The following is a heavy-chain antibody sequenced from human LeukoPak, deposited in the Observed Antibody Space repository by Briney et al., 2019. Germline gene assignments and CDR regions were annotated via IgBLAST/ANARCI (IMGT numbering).Heavy chain of an antibody. J-gene: IGHJ4*02. CDR3: ARELSQIVWGGLDY. CDR2: ISDSGDNT. CDR1: GFTFSTYA. V-gene: IGHV3-23*01. Sequence: GGSLRLSCAASGFTFSTYAMNWVRQAPGKGLEWVSLISDSGDNTYYADSVKGRFTISRDNSKNTVFLQMNSLRVEDTAVYYCARELSQIVWGGLDYGGQGTLVSVSS. D-gene: IGHD2-21*01.